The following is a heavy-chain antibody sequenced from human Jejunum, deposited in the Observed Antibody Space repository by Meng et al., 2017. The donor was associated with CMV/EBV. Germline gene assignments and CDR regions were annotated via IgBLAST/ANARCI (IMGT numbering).Heavy chain of an antibody. J-gene: IGHJ6*02. CDR2: IYDSGIT. Sequence: SVSSNSSYWCWIRQTPGKWLEWIWNIYDSGITYYNPSIKRRVTISLDTPKNQSSLKLSSVTAADTAVYYWARDDYDSRGYEVGMDVWGQGTTVTVSS. CDR3: ARDDYDSRGYEVGMDV. D-gene: IGHD3-22*01. CDR1: SVSSNSSY. V-gene: IGHV4-39*07.